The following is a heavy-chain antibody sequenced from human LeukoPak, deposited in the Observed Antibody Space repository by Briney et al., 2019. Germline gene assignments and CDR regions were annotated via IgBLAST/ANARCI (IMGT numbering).Heavy chain of an antibody. J-gene: IGHJ4*02. V-gene: IGHV1-2*02. Sequence: ASVKVSFKASGYTFTINGISWVRQAPGRGLEWMGWISANSGGTNYAQMFQGRVTMTRDTSISTAYMELSRLRSDDTAVYYCARTYDTAMGDYWGQGTLVTVSS. CDR3: ARTYDTAMGDY. D-gene: IGHD5-18*01. CDR1: GYTFTING. CDR2: ISANSGGT.